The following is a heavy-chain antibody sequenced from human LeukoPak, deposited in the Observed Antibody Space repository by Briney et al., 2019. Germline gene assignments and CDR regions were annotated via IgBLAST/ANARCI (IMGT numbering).Heavy chain of an antibody. Sequence: PSETLSLTCTVSGGSISSSSYYWGWIRQPPGKGLEWIGSIYYSGSTYYNPSLKSRVTISVDTSKNQFSLKLSSVTAADTAVYYCARDPFTLYYYDSSGQAAFDIWGQGTMVTVSS. CDR2: IYYSGST. D-gene: IGHD3-22*01. J-gene: IGHJ3*02. CDR1: GGSISSSSYY. CDR3: ARDPFTLYYYDSSGQAAFDI. V-gene: IGHV4-39*07.